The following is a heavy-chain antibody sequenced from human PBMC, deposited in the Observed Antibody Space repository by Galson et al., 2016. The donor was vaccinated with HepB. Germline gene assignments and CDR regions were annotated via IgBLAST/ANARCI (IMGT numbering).Heavy chain of an antibody. CDR3: ARSDTIGPRGFVAFDY. CDR2: INPSGVRT. Sequence: SVKISCKASGYTFTSQYIHWVRQAPGQGLEWMGVINPSGVRTSYAQKLQGRVTMTTDTSTSTVYMELSSLRSEDSSIYYCARSDTIGPRGFVAFDYWGQGTLLTVSP. J-gene: IGHJ4*02. V-gene: IGHV1-46*04. D-gene: IGHD5-24*01. CDR1: GYTFTSQY.